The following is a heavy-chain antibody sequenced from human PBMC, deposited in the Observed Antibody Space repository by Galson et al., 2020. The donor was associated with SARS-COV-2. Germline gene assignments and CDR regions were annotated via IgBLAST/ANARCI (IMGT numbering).Heavy chain of an antibody. CDR3: ARGGYNYGYDY. J-gene: IGHJ4*02. V-gene: IGHV3-7*01. CDR1: GFTFSSNW. D-gene: IGHD5-18*01. Sequence: GGSLSLSCAASGFTFSSNWINWGRQAPGKGLEWVANINQDGSAKTYVDSVKGRFTISRDNAKSLLYLQMNSLRAEDTAVYYCARGGYNYGYDYWGQGTLVTVSS. CDR2: INQDGSAK.